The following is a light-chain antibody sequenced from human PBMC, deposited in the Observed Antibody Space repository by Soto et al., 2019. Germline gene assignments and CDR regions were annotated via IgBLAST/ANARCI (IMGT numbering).Light chain of an antibody. CDR1: SSTIGGNS. CDR2: DDD. J-gene: IGLJ1*01. V-gene: IGLV1-51*01. CDR3: GSWDSSLSAYV. Sequence: QSVLAQPPSVSAAPGQMVTISCSGSSSTIGGNSVSWYQQLPGTAPKLLIYDDDKRPSGIPDRFSGSKSGTSATLGITGFQTGDEADYYCGSWDSSLSAYVFGTGTKVTVL.